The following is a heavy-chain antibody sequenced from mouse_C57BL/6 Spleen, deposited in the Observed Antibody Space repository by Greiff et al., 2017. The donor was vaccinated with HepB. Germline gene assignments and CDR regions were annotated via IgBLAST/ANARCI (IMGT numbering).Heavy chain of an antibody. D-gene: IGHD2-3*01. Sequence: QVHVKQSGAELARPGASVKLSCKASGYTFTSYGISWVKQRTGQGLEWIGEIYPRSGNTYYNEKFKGKATLTADKSSSTAYMELRSLTSEDSAVYFCARRNGYSYYAMDYWGQGTSVTVSS. CDR2: IYPRSGNT. CDR3: ARRNGYSYYAMDY. CDR1: GYTFTSYG. J-gene: IGHJ4*01. V-gene: IGHV1-81*01.